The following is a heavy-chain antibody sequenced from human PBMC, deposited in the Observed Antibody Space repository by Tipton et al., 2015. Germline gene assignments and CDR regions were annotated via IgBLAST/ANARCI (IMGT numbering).Heavy chain of an antibody. CDR1: RFSFSSYA. V-gene: IGHV3-23*01. Sequence: SLRLSCADSRFSFSSYAMTWVRQAPGKGLEWVSSIGGSGENTYYADSVKGRFTISRDNSKNTLYLQMNSLRAEDTAVYYCANGAALCGGDCYSSLDYWGQGTLVTVSS. CDR2: IGGSGENT. D-gene: IGHD2-21*02. CDR3: ANGAALCGGDCYSSLDY. J-gene: IGHJ4*02.